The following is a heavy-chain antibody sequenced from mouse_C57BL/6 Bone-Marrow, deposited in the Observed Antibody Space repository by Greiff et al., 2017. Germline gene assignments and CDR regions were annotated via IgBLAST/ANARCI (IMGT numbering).Heavy chain of an antibody. J-gene: IGHJ1*03. CDR1: GYTFTSYD. CDR2: IYPRDGST. Sequence: VKLMASGPELVKPGASVKLSCKASGYTFTSYDINWVKQRPGQGLEWIGWIYPRDGSTTYNEKFKGKATLAVDTSSSTAYMELHSLTSEDSAVYFCARDYGSSYWYFDVWGKGTTVTVSS. D-gene: IGHD1-1*01. CDR3: ARDYGSSYWYFDV. V-gene: IGHV1-85*01.